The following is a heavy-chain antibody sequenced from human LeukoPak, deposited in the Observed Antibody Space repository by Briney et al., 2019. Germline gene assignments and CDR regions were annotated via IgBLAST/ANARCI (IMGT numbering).Heavy chain of an antibody. CDR1: GGSISSYY. CDR2: IYYSGST. J-gene: IGHJ6*03. CDR3: ARGLTYYYYYYMDV. V-gene: IGHV4-59*08. Sequence: SETLSLTCTVSGGSISSYYWSWIRQPPGKGLEWIGYIYYSGSTNYNPSLKSRVTISVDTSKNQFSLKLSSVTAADTAVYYCARGLTYYYYYYMDVWGKGTTVTISS.